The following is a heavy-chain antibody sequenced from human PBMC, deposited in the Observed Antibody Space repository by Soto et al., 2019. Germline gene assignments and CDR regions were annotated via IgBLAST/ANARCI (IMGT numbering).Heavy chain of an antibody. Sequence: PSETLSLTCSVSGDSISTVDYFWAWIRQPPGQALEYIGYIYKSATTYYNPSFESRVAISLDTSKSQFPLNVTTGTAADTAVYFCARGRYCLTGRYVPVCFDSWGRGTRVTVS. CDR2: IYKSATT. D-gene: IGHD2-15*01. CDR1: GDSISTVDYF. V-gene: IGHV4-30-4*01. CDR3: ARGRYCLTGRYVPVCFDS. J-gene: IGHJ5*01.